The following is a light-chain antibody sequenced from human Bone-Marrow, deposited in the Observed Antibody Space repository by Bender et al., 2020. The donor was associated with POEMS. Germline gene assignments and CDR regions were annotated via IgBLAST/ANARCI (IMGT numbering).Light chain of an antibody. CDR2: EGS. CDR3: CSYAGIYV. V-gene: IGLV2-23*01. J-gene: IGLJ1*01. Sequence: QSALTQPASVSGSPGHSITISCTGTSRDFGNYNFVSCYHQHPGNAPKLIIYEGSKRPSGVSNRFSGSKSGNTASLTISALQADDEADYYCCSYAGIYVFGSGTKVTVL. CDR1: SRDFGNYNF.